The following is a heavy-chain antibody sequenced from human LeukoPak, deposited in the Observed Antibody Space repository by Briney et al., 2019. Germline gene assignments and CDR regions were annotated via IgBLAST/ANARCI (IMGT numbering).Heavy chain of an antibody. D-gene: IGHD3-10*01. CDR3: AREYYYGSGSYFRRMGWFDP. J-gene: IGHJ5*02. CDR1: GYSISSGYY. Sequence: SETLSLTCTVSGYSISSGYYWGWIRQPPGKGLEWIGSIYHSGSTYYSPSLKSRVTISVDTSKNQFSLKLSSVTAADTAVYYCAREYYYGSGSYFRRMGWFDPWGQGTLVTVSS. CDR2: IYHSGST. V-gene: IGHV4-38-2*02.